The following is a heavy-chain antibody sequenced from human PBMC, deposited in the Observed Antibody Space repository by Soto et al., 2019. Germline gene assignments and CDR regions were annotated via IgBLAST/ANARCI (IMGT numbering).Heavy chain of an antibody. CDR3: ERREIQGPIDY. V-gene: IGHV4-28*01. J-gene: IGHJ4*02. CDR1: GYSISSSNW. D-gene: IGHD1-26*01. Sequence: QVQLQESGPGLVKPSDTLSLTCAVSGYSISSSNWWGWIRQPPGKGLEWIGYIYYSGTTYYNPSLKSRVTMSVDTSRNQFSLKLTSVTAVDTAVYYCERREIQGPIDYWGQGTLVTVSS. CDR2: IYYSGTT.